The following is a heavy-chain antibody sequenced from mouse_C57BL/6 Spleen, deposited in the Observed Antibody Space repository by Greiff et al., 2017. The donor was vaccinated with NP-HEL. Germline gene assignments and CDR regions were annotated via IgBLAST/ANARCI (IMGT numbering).Heavy chain of an antibody. CDR3: ARYGDGYPYCDY. J-gene: IGHJ2*01. CDR2: IYPRSGNT. D-gene: IGHD2-3*01. CDR1: GYTFTSYG. V-gene: IGHV1-81*01. Sequence: QVQLQQSGAELARPGASVKLSCKASGYTFTSYGISWVKQRTGQGLEWIGEIYPRSGNTYYNEKFKGKATLTADKSSSTAYMELRSLTSEDSAVYFCARYGDGYPYCDYWGQGTTLTVSS.